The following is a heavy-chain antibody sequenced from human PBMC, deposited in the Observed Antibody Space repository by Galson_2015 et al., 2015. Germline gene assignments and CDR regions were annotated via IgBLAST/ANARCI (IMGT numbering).Heavy chain of an antibody. J-gene: IGHJ5*01. V-gene: IGHV6-1*01. D-gene: IGHD3-10*01. CDR3: ARGLGSTNKRDHRFDS. CDR2: TYLRSRWYY. Sequence: IRQSPSRGLEWLGRTYLRSRWYYDYAESVKGRITISPDTSKNQFSLQLNSVTPEDTAVYYCARGLGSTNKRDHRFDSWGQGTLVTVSS.